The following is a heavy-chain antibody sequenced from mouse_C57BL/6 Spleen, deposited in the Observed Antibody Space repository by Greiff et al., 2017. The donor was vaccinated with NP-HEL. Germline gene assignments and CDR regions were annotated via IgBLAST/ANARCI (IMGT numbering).Heavy chain of an antibody. V-gene: IGHV1-69*01. Sequence: QVQLKQPGAELVMPGASVKLSCKASGYTFTSYWMHWVKQRPGQGLEWIGEIDPSDSYTNYNQKFKGKSTLTVDKSSSTAYMQLSSLTSEDSAVYYCTRGDYGYGFAYWGQGTLVTVSA. CDR1: GYTFTSYW. J-gene: IGHJ3*01. CDR2: IDPSDSYT. CDR3: TRGDYGYGFAY. D-gene: IGHD2-2*01.